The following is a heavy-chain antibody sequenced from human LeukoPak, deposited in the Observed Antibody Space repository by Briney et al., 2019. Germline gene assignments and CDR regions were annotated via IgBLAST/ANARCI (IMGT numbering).Heavy chain of an antibody. V-gene: IGHV3-33*01. CDR1: GFTFSNFG. CDR2: IWNDGSNQ. D-gene: IGHD4-17*01. J-gene: IGHJ4*02. CDR3: ARDQATVYFDY. Sequence: GGSLRLSCAASGFTFSNFGMHWVRQAPGKGLQWVALIWNDGSNQYYADSVKGRFTISRDSSKNTLYLQMNSLRAEDTAIYYCARDQATVYFDYWGQGTLVTVSS.